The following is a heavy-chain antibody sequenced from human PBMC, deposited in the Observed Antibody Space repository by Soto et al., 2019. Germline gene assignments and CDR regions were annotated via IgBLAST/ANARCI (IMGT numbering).Heavy chain of an antibody. Sequence: PSETLSLSCAVYGGSFSGYYWSWIRQPPGKGLEWIGEINHSGSTNYNPSLKSRVTISVDTSKNQFSLKLSSVTAADTAVYYCARSEDYGSGSYYVDYWGQGTLVTVSS. J-gene: IGHJ4*02. CDR3: ARSEDYGSGSYYVDY. D-gene: IGHD3-10*01. CDR1: GGSFSGYY. V-gene: IGHV4-34*01. CDR2: INHSGST.